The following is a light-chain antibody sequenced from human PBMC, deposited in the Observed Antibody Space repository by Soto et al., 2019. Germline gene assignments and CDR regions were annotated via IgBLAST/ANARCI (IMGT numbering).Light chain of an antibody. V-gene: IGKV1-39*01. Sequence: DIQMTQSPRFLSASVGDRVTITCRASQNIRSYLNWYQHKPGKAPKLQISAASSLQRGVASRFSGSGSGTDFTLIINSLHPEDVATYFCQQTASPPYTFGQGTKLEI. CDR1: QNIRSY. CDR2: AAS. CDR3: QQTASPPYT. J-gene: IGKJ2*01.